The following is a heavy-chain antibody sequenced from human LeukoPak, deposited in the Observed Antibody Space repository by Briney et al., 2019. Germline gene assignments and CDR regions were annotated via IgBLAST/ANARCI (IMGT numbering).Heavy chain of an antibody. V-gene: IGHV4-34*01. CDR2: INHSGST. CDR1: GGSFSGYY. Sequence: PSETLSLTCAVYGGSFSGYYWSWIRQPPGKGLEWIGEINHSGSTNYNPSLKSRVTISVDTSKNQFSLKLSSVTAADTAVYYCANQRELPDAFDIWGQGTMVTVSS. CDR3: ANQRELPDAFDI. J-gene: IGHJ3*02. D-gene: IGHD1-26*01.